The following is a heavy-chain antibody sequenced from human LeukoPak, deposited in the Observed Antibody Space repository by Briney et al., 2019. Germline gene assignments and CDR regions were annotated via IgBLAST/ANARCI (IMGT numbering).Heavy chain of an antibody. CDR3: ARTEYCSPTSCKYASF. J-gene: IGHJ3*01. Sequence: GGSLRLSCAASGFTFSSYGMHRVRQAPGKGLEWVAVISYDGSNKYYADSVKGRFTISRDNAKNTLYLQMNSLRAEDTALYYCARTEYCSPTSCKYASFWGQGTKVTVSS. CDR1: GFTFSSYG. CDR2: ISYDGSNK. D-gene: IGHD2-2*01. V-gene: IGHV3-30*03.